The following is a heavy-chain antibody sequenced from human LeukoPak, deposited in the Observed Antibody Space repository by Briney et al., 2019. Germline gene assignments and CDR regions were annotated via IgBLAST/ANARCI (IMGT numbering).Heavy chain of an antibody. J-gene: IGHJ4*02. Sequence: GGSLRLSCAASRFIFTSYAMGWVRQAPGKGLEWVSAISGSGDNTYYADSVKGRFTISRDNSKNTLYLQRNILRAEDTAVYYCAKGVITFGGAPFDYWGQGTLVTVS. V-gene: IGHV3-23*01. CDR3: AKGVITFGGAPFDY. D-gene: IGHD3-16*01. CDR1: RFIFTSYA. CDR2: ISGSGDNT.